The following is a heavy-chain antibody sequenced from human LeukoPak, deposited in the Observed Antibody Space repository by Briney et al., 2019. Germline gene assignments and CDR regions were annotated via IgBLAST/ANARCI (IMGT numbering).Heavy chain of an antibody. CDR3: ARGEEVGATLDY. D-gene: IGHD1-26*01. CDR2: IYYSGST. CDR1: GGSISSYY. V-gene: IGHV4-59*01. Sequence: SETLSLTCTVSGGSISSYYWSWIRQPPGKGLEWIGYIYYSGSTNHNPSLKSRVTISVDTSKNQFSLKLSSVTAADTAVYYCARGEEVGATLDYWGQGTLVTVSS. J-gene: IGHJ4*02.